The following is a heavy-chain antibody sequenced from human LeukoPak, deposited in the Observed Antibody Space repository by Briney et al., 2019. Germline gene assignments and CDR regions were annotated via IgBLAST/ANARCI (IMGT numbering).Heavy chain of an antibody. V-gene: IGHV4-30-2*01. CDR1: GGSISSGGYY. CDR3: ARMGRSGSYVLDY. J-gene: IGHJ4*02. D-gene: IGHD1-26*01. CDR2: IYHSGST. Sequence: PSETLSLTCTVSGGSISSGGYYWSWIRQPPGKGLEWIGYIYHSGSTYYNPSLKSRVTISVDRSKNQFSLKLSSVTAADTAVYYCARMGRSGSYVLDYWGQGTLVTVSS.